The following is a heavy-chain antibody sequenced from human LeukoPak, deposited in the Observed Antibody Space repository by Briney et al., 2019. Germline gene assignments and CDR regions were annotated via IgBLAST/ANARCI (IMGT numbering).Heavy chain of an antibody. CDR2: IIPIFGTA. Sequence: GASVKVSCKASGGTFSSYAISWVRQAPGQGLEWMGGIIPIFGTANYAQKFQGRVTITADKSTSTAYMELSSLRSEDTAVYYCARDLKSYDILTGYLHTFDYWGQGTLVTVSS. J-gene: IGHJ4*02. CDR1: GGTFSSYA. V-gene: IGHV1-69*06. CDR3: ARDLKSYDILTGYLHTFDY. D-gene: IGHD3-9*01.